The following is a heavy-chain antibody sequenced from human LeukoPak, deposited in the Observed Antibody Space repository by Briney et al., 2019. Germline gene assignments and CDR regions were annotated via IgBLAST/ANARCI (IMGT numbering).Heavy chain of an antibody. Sequence: ASVKISCKASGYTFTSYYMHWVRQAPGQGLEWMGIINPSGGSTSYAQKFQGRVTMTRDTSTSTVYMELSSLRSEDTAVYYCASYSSRYAFDIWGQGTMVTVSS. D-gene: IGHD6-13*01. CDR1: GYTFTSYY. CDR3: ASYSSRYAFDI. CDR2: INPSGGST. V-gene: IGHV1-46*01. J-gene: IGHJ3*02.